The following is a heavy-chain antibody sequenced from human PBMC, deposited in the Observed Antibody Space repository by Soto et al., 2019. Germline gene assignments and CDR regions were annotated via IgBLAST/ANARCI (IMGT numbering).Heavy chain of an antibody. CDR1: GYKFANFW. CDR3: ARSGSSSWYGVVDY. CDR2: IDPSDSYT. V-gene: IGHV5-10-1*01. D-gene: IGHD6-13*01. J-gene: IGHJ4*02. Sequence: GASLTISGKGSGYKFANFWVSGVSQKHGKGLEWMGRIDPSDSYTNYSPSFQGHVTISADKSISTAYLQWSSLKASDTAMYYCARSGSSSWYGVVDYWGREPWSPSPQ.